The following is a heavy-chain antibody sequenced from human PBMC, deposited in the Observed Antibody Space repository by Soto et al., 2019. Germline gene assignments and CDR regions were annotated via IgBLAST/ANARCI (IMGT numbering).Heavy chain of an antibody. Sequence: GGSLRLSCAASGFTFSSYSMNWVRQAPGKGLEWVSYISSSSSTIYYADSVKGRFTISRDNAKNSLYLQMNSLRAEDTAVYYCVKDGDAWFGESHFDYWGQGTLVTVSS. CDR1: GFTFSSYS. CDR2: ISSSSSTI. D-gene: IGHD3-10*01. V-gene: IGHV3-48*01. CDR3: VKDGDAWFGESHFDY. J-gene: IGHJ4*02.